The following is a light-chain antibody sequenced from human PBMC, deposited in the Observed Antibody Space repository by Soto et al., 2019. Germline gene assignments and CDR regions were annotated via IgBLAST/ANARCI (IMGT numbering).Light chain of an antibody. Sequence: EIVLTQSPATLSVSPGERVTLSCRASQSVNSKVAWYQQKPGQAPRLLIHGVSTRATGIPARFSGSGSGTEFTLTISSLQSEDFAVYYCQQYNNWRTFGQGTKVDIK. CDR3: QQYNNWRT. CDR1: QSVNSK. CDR2: GVS. J-gene: IGKJ1*01. V-gene: IGKV3-15*01.